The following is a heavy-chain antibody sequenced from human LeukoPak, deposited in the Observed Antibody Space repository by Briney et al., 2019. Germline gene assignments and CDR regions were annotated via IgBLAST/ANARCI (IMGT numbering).Heavy chain of an antibody. V-gene: IGHV4-39*02. CDR3: ARDDTRTRGVTTYYYYYYMDV. J-gene: IGHJ6*03. CDR2: IYYSGST. D-gene: IGHD4-17*01. CDR1: GGSISSSSYY. Sequence: PSETLSLTCTVSGGSISSSSYYWGWIRQPPGKGLEWIGSIYYSGSTYYNPSLKSRVTISVDTSKNQFSLKLSSVIAADTAVYYCARDDTRTRGVTTYYYYYYMDVWGKGTTVTVSS.